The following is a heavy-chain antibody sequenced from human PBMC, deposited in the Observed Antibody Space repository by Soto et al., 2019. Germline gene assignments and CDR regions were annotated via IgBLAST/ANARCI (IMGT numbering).Heavy chain of an antibody. Sequence: QVQLVQSGAEVKKPGSSVTVSCTASGGTFSSYTISWVRQAPGQGLEWMGRIIPILGIANYAQKFQGRVTITADKSTSTAYRELSSLRSEDTAVYYCARFRGSYGRDVWGQGTTVTVSS. CDR1: GGTFSSYT. D-gene: IGHD3-10*01. J-gene: IGHJ6*02. CDR3: ARFRGSYGRDV. V-gene: IGHV1-69*02. CDR2: IIPILGIA.